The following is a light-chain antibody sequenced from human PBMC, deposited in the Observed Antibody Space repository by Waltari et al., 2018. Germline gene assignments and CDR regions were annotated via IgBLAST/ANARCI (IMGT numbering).Light chain of an antibody. CDR1: SSNLGADYD. Sequence: QSVLTQPPSVSGAPGQRVTIPCTGSSSNLGADYDVPWYPQLPGTAPKRLIYGNNNRPSGVPDRFSGSKSGTSASLAITGLQAEDEADYFCQSYDSSLSDSYVFGTGTKVTVL. V-gene: IGLV1-40*01. CDR3: QSYDSSLSDSYV. J-gene: IGLJ1*01. CDR2: GNN.